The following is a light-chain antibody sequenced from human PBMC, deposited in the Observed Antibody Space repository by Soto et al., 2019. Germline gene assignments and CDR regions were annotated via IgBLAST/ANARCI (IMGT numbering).Light chain of an antibody. J-gene: IGKJ2*01. CDR2: DAS. CDR1: QSVSSSY. CDR3: HQSGSSPPNYT. Sequence: EIVLTQSPGTLSLSPGERATLSCRASQSVSSSYLAWYQQKPGQAPRLLLYDASSRATGIPDRFSGSGSGTDFTLTINRLEPEDFAVYYWHQSGSSPPNYTFVQGTKLEIK. V-gene: IGKV3-20*01.